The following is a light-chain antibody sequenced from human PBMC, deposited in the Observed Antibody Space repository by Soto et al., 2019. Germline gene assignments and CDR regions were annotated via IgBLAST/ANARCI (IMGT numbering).Light chain of an antibody. CDR2: NNL. CDR3: QSFDSSLRAYV. Sequence: QSVLTQPPSVSGAPGQRVTISCTGTSSNFGAGYEVPWYKQLPGAAPTLVIFNNLNRPSGVPERFSGSKSGTSASLVISGLQAEDEADYYCQSFDSSLRAYVFGSGTKVTVL. J-gene: IGLJ1*01. V-gene: IGLV1-40*01. CDR1: SSNFGAGYE.